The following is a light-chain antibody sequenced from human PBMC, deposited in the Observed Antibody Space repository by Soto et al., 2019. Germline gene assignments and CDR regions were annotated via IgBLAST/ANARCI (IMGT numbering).Light chain of an antibody. CDR3: QQYGSSPLT. V-gene: IGKV3-20*01. J-gene: IGKJ4*01. CDR2: GAS. CDR1: QSVSSSY. Sequence: EIVLTHSPATLSLSPCERATLSFSASQSVSSSYLAWYQQKPGQAPRLLIYGASSRATGIPDRFSGSGSGTDFTLTISRLEPEDFAVYYCQQYGSSPLTFGGGTKVDI.